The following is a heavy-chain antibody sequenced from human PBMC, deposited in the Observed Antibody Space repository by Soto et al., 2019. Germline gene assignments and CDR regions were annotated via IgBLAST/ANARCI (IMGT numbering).Heavy chain of an antibody. D-gene: IGHD1-20*01. CDR3: ARQYNRNWFDP. V-gene: IGHV4-31*02. J-gene: IGHJ5*02. Sequence: SETRSLTWTVSGGSISSGGYYWSWIRQHPGKGREWIGYIYYSGSTYYNPSPKSRVTISVDPSKTQFSLKLSSVTAADTAVYFCARQYNRNWFDPWGQGTLVTVSS. CDR1: GGSISSGGYY. CDR2: IYYSGST.